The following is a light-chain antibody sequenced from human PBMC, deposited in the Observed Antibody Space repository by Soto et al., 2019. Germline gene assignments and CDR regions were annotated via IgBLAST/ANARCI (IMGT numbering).Light chain of an antibody. Sequence: DIQMTQSPSTLSASVGDRVTITCRASQSISNWLAWHQQKPGKGPKILIYKASSLERWVPSRVSGSGSGTHFTFTISSLQTEDIGTYYCQQYDILPITFGRGTRLEI. V-gene: IGKV1-5*03. CDR3: QQYDILPIT. CDR1: QSISNW. CDR2: KAS. J-gene: IGKJ5*01.